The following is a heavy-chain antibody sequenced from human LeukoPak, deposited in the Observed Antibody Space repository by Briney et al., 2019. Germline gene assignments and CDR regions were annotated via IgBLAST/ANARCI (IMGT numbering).Heavy chain of an antibody. Sequence: SVKVSCKASGGTFSSSAITWVRQAPGQGLEWMGRIIPILTLVNYAQKFQGRVTITADKSTSTAYMELSSLRSEDTAVCYCARDFYDSRGYFPDYWGPGTLVTVSS. D-gene: IGHD3-22*01. J-gene: IGHJ4*02. CDR3: ARDFYDSRGYFPDY. CDR2: IIPILTLV. CDR1: GGTFSSSA. V-gene: IGHV1-69*04.